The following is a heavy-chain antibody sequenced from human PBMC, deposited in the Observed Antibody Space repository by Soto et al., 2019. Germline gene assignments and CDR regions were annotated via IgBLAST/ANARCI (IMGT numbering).Heavy chain of an antibody. D-gene: IGHD2-21*02. CDR3: ARPTGRLRYGNAFDF. CDR2: IFDSGST. CDR1: GGSIRSSNYY. Sequence: QLHLQESGPGLVKPSETLSLTCNVSGGSIRSSNYYWGWIRQPPGKGLEWIGSIFDSGSTNYNPPVKCRVTVSVDTSKNQFSRNLRSATAAATAVYYCARPTGRLRYGNAFDFWGQGTMVTVSS. J-gene: IGHJ3*01. V-gene: IGHV4-39*01.